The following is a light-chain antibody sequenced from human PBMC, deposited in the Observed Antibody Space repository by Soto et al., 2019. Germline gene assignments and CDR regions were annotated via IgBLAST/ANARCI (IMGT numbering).Light chain of an antibody. Sequence: VLTQPPSVSGAPGQRVTISCTGSSSNIGAGYDVHWYQQRPGTAPKLLIFGNINRPSGVPDRFSGSKSGTSASLAITGLQAEDEADYYCQSYDSTLSASYVLGNRTKVTV. CDR3: QSYDSTLSASYV. CDR2: GNI. CDR1: SSNIGAGYD. V-gene: IGLV1-40*01. J-gene: IGLJ1*01.